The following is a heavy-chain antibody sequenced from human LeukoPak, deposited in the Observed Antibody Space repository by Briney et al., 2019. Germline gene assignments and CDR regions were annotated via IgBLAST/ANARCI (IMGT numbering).Heavy chain of an antibody. CDR2: IYYSGST. D-gene: IGHD1-26*01. Sequence: PSETLSLTCTVSGGSISSYYWSWIRQPPGKGLEWIGYIYYSGSTNYNPSLKSRVTISVDTSKNQFSLKLSSATAADTAVYYCARNSGSYPWGQGTLVTVSS. J-gene: IGHJ5*02. CDR3: ARNSGSYP. CDR1: GGSISSYY. V-gene: IGHV4-59*08.